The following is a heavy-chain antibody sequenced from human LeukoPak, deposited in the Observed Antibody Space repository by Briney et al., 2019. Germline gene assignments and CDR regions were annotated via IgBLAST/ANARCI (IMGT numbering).Heavy chain of an antibody. D-gene: IGHD3-22*01. J-gene: IGHJ4*02. CDR3: AKVSGYYPYFDY. Sequence: GGSLRLSCAASGFTFSSYATSWVRQAPGKGLEWVSAISGSGGSTYYADSVKGRFTISRDNSKNTLYLQMNSLRAEDTAVYYCAKVSGYYPYFDYWGQGTLVTVSS. V-gene: IGHV3-23*01. CDR1: GFTFSSYA. CDR2: ISGSGGST.